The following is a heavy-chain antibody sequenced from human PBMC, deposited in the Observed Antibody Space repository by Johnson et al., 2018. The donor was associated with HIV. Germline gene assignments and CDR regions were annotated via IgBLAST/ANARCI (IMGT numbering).Heavy chain of an antibody. CDR2: IKRDGSEK. V-gene: IGHV3-7*01. D-gene: IGHD4-17*01. J-gene: IGHJ3*01. CDR1: GFTFSSFW. CDR3: AIEEGDYGDSITDDAFDF. Sequence: VQLVESGGGLVQPGGSLGLSCVASGFTFSSFWMTWVRQAPGKGLEWVANIKRDGSEKYYADSVRGRFTVSRDNAKNSLYLQMNSLRADDTAGYYCAIEEGDYGDSITDDAFDFWGQGTVVTVSS.